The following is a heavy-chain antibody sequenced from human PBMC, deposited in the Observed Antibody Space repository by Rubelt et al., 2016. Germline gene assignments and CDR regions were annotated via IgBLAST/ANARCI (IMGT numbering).Heavy chain of an antibody. CDR1: GVSMSTGGPY. D-gene: IGHD3-22*01. CDR2: ICYTGTT. CDR3: AGDRGDSTGRIDC. Sequence: GQLQESGPGLVKPSQTLSITCTVSGVSMSTGGPYWSWIRQHPGKDMEGIGYICYTGTTYYNPSLKSRVSISVDTSKNQFSLNLSSVTAADTAVYYCAGDRGDSTGRIDCWGQGTLVSVSS. V-gene: IGHV4-31*03. J-gene: IGHJ4*02.